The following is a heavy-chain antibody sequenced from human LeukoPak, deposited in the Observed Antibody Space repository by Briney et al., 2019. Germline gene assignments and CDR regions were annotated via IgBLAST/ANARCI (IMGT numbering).Heavy chain of an antibody. CDR3: ASRYCSSTSCYYGAYNWFDP. CDR2: IYYSGST. CDR1: GGSISSGDYY. J-gene: IGHJ5*02. D-gene: IGHD2-2*01. V-gene: IGHV4-30-4*08. Sequence: SETLSLTCTVSGGSISSGDYYWSWIRQPPGKGLEWIGYIYYSGSTYYNPSLKSRVTISVDTSKNQFSLKLSSVTAADTAVYYCASRYCSSTSCYYGAYNWFDPWGQGTLVTVSS.